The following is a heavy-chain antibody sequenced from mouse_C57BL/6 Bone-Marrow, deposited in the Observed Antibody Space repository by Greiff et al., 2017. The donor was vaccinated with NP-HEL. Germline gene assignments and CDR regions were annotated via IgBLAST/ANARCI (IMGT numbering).Heavy chain of an antibody. CDR2: IDPNSGGT. CDR1: GYTFTSYW. D-gene: IGHD1-1*01. J-gene: IGHJ3*01. CDR3: ARFNGSSPFAY. V-gene: IGHV1-72*01. Sequence: QVQLQQPGAELVKPGASVKLSCKASGYTFTSYWMHWVKQRPGRGLEWIGRIDPNSGGTKYNEKFKSKATLTVDKPTSTAYMQLSILTSEDAAVYYCARFNGSSPFAYWGQGTLVTVSA.